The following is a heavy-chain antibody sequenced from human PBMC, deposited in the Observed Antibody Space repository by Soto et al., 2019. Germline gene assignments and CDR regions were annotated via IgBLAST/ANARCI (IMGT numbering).Heavy chain of an antibody. V-gene: IGHV3-64*01. CDR1: GFTFSSFA. D-gene: IGHD4-17*01. Sequence: GGSLRLSCAASGFTFSSFAMHWVRQAPGKGLEYVSAISSNGGGTYYANSVKGRFTISRDNSKNTLYLQMGSLRAEDMAVYYCARVVAGYGDALLDWGQGTLVTVSS. CDR2: ISSNGGGT. CDR3: ARVVAGYGDALLD. J-gene: IGHJ4*02.